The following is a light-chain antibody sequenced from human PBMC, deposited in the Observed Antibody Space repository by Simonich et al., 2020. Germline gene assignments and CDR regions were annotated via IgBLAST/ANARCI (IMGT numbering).Light chain of an antibody. CDR1: SSDVGGYNY. Sequence: QSALTQPASVSGSPGQSITISCTGTSSDVGGYNYVSWYQQHPVKAPKLMIYYVSKRPSGVSNRFSGSKSGNTASLTISGLQAEDEADYYCSSYTSSSTWVFGGGTKLTVL. J-gene: IGLJ3*02. CDR2: YVS. CDR3: SSYTSSSTWV. V-gene: IGLV2-14*01.